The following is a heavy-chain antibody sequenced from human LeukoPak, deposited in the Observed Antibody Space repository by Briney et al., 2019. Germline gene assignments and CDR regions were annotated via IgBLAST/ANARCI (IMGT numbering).Heavy chain of an antibody. D-gene: IGHD5-24*01. CDR1: GITFSIFG. CDR3: ARDGVEMATIEDGDAFDI. Sequence: GGTLRLSCAASGITFSIFGMSWVRQAPGKGLEWVSAITGSGGSTYYADSVKGRFTISRDNAKNSLYLQMNSLRAEDTAVYYCARDGVEMATIEDGDAFDIWGQGTMVTVSS. CDR2: ITGSGGST. J-gene: IGHJ3*02. V-gene: IGHV3-23*01.